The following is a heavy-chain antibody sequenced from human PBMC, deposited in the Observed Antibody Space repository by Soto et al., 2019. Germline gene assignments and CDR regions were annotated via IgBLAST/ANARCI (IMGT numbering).Heavy chain of an antibody. CDR1: GVTFSSYA. J-gene: IGHJ4*02. Sequence: SVKVSGKASGVTFSSYAISWVRQAPGQGLEWMGGIIPIFGTANYAQKFQGRVTITADKSTSTAYMELSSLRSEDMAVYYCARVPPGSSGYLYYFDYWGQGTLVTVSS. D-gene: IGHD3-22*01. CDR2: IIPIFGTA. V-gene: IGHV1-69*06. CDR3: ARVPPGSSGYLYYFDY.